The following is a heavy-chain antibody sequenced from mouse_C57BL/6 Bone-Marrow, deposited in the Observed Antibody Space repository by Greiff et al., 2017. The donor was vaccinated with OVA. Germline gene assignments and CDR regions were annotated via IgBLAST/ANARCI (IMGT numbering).Heavy chain of an antibody. V-gene: IGHV1-26*01. CDR2: INPNHGGT. Sequence: VQLQQSGPELVKPGASVKISCKASGYTFTDYYMNWVKQSHGKSLEWIGDINPNHGGTSYNQKFKGKATLTVHKSSSTAYMQLRSLTSEDSDVYYFAGTPYYYGSSYPFDYWGQGTTLTVSS. CDR1: GYTFTDYY. J-gene: IGHJ2*01. D-gene: IGHD1-1*01. CDR3: AGTPYYYGSSYPFDY.